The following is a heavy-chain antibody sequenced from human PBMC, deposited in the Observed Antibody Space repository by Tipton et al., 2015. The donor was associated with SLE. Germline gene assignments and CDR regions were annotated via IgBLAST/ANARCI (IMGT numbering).Heavy chain of an antibody. J-gene: IGHJ4*02. D-gene: IGHD1-14*01. CDR2: ITNNGNT. CDR1: GGSISGTNYY. Sequence: TLSLTCSVSGGSISGTNYYWDWLRQPPGKGPEWIGRITNNGNTYYIPSLQSRVTMSVDTSKNHFSLYVSSVTAADTAVYFCARGRGSGIYFDYWGQGALVTVSS. CDR3: ARGRGSGIYFDY. V-gene: IGHV4-39*02.